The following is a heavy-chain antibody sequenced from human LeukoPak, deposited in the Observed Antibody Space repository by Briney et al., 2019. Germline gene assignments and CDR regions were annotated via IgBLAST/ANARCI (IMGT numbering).Heavy chain of an antibody. D-gene: IGHD6-19*01. Sequence: SETLSLTCTVSGGSISSYYWSWIRQPPGKGLEWIGCIYYTGSTNYNPSLKSRVTISVGTSKDQFSLKLSSVTAADTAVYYCATGRAYSSVDYWGQGTLVTVSS. CDR1: GGSISSYY. J-gene: IGHJ4*02. V-gene: IGHV4-59*01. CDR3: ATGRAYSSVDY. CDR2: IYYTGST.